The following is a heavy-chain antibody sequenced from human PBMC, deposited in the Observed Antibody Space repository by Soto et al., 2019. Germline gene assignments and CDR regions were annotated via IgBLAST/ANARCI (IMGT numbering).Heavy chain of an antibody. Sequence: SETLSLTCTVSGGSISSGDYYWSWIRQPPGKGLEWIGYIYYSGSTYYNPSLKSRVTISVDTSKNQFSLKLSSVTAADTAVYYCARLWTTVTNRYFDYWGQGTMVTVSS. CDR1: GGSISSGDYY. CDR3: ARLWTTVTNRYFDY. J-gene: IGHJ4*02. D-gene: IGHD4-17*01. V-gene: IGHV4-30-4*01. CDR2: IYYSGST.